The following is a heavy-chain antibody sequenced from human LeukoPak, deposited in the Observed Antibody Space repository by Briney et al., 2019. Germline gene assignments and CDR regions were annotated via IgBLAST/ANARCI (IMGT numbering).Heavy chain of an antibody. CDR3: ARDPGAWRYFDY. CDR1: GFTFSSYA. CDR2: ISSSGYST. J-gene: IGHJ4*02. V-gene: IGHV3-23*01. Sequence: GRSLRLSCAASGFTFSSYAMSWVRQAPGKGLEWVSTISSSGYSTHYADSVKGRFTISRDNSKNTLHLQMNSLRGEDTAVYYCARDPGAWRYFDYWGQGTLVTVSS. D-gene: IGHD7-27*01.